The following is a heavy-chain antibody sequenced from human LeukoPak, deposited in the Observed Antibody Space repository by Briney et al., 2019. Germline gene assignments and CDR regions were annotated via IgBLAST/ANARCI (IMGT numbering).Heavy chain of an antibody. CDR3: ARSDDYVWGSYRYTLHALDY. D-gene: IGHD3-16*02. Sequence: GESLKISCKGSGYSFTSYWIGWVRQMPGKGLEWMGIIYPGDPDTRYSPSFQGQVTISADKSISTAYLQWSSLKASDTAMYYCARSDDYVWGSYRYTLHALDYWGQGTLVTVSS. J-gene: IGHJ4*02. CDR2: IYPGDPDT. CDR1: GYSFTSYW. V-gene: IGHV5-51*01.